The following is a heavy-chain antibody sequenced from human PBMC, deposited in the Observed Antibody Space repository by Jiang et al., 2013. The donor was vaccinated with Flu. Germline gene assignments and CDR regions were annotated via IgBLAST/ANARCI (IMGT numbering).Heavy chain of an antibody. V-gene: IGHV4-39*01. Sequence: GPGLVKPSETLSLTCTVSGDSISRSNSYWGWIRQPPGKGLEWIGSIYRGSTSCNPSLRSRVTISADTSLNQFSLKLTSVTAADTAVYYCAGYTVGTMMAYWGQGTLSPSPQ. D-gene: IGHD1-26*01. J-gene: IGHJ4*02. CDR2: IYRGST. CDR3: AGYTVGTMMAY. CDR1: GDSISRSNSY.